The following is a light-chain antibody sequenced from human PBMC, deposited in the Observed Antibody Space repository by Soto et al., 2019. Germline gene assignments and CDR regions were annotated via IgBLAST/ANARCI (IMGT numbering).Light chain of an antibody. J-gene: IGLJ2*01. CDR2: GNT. CDR3: LSFDSSLSVV. V-gene: IGLV1-40*01. CDR1: SSNIGAGYD. Sequence: QLVLTQPPSVSGAPVQRVTISCTGSSSNIGAGYDVHWYQQLPGRAPKLLIYGNTNRPSGVPDRFSGSKSGTSASLAITGLQAEDEADYYCLSFDSSLSVVFGGGTKLTVL.